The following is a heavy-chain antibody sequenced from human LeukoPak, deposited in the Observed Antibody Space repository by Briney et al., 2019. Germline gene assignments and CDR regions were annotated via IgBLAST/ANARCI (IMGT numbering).Heavy chain of an antibody. D-gene: IGHD6-13*01. CDR1: GGSISSGGYY. Sequence: SETLSLTCTVSGGSISSGGYYWSWIRQHPGKGLEWIGYIYYRGSTYYNPSLKSRVTISVDTSKNQFSLKLSSVTAADTAVYYCARDIAYSSSWYFSHYYGMDVWGQGTTVTVSS. CDR3: ARDIAYSSSWYFSHYYGMDV. J-gene: IGHJ6*02. CDR2: IYYRGST. V-gene: IGHV4-31*03.